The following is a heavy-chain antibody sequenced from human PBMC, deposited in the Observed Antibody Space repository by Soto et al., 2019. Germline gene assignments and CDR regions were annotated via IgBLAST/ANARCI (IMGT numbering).Heavy chain of an antibody. CDR3: AASPSVDLVAAAVYFDY. J-gene: IGHJ4*02. CDR1: GFTFTSSA. CDR2: IVVGSGNT. Sequence: SVKVSCKASGFTFTSSAVQWVRQARGQRLEWIGWIVVGSGNTNYAQKFQERVTITRDMSTSTAYIELGSLRSEDTAVYYCAASPSVDLVAAAVYFDYWGQGTLVTVSS. V-gene: IGHV1-58*01. D-gene: IGHD6-13*01.